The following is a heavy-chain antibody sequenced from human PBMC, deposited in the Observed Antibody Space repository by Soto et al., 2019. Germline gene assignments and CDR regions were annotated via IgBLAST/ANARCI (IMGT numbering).Heavy chain of an antibody. CDR2: ISGSGGST. J-gene: IGHJ4*02. D-gene: IGHD3-3*01. V-gene: IGHV3-23*01. Sequence: GGSLRLSCAASGFTFSSDAMSWVRQAPGKGLEWVSAISGSGGSTYYADSVKGRFTISRDNSKNTLYLQMNSLRAEDTAVYYCAKGLELGSGYSTAFDYWGQETLVTVSS. CDR1: GFTFSSDA. CDR3: AKGLELGSGYSTAFDY.